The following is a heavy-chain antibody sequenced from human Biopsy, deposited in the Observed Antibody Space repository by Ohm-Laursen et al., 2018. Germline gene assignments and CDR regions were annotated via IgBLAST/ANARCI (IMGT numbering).Heavy chain of an antibody. CDR3: ARHPTGFWFDP. CDR1: GGFISSSSYY. V-gene: IGHV4-39*01. CDR2: ISYTGST. J-gene: IGHJ5*02. Sequence: GTLSLTCSVSGGFISSSSYYWGWIRQPPGKGLEWIGSISYTGSTHDNPSLTSRVTITVDTSKNQFSLKLYSLTAADTALYFCARHPTGFWFDPWGHGTLVTVSS.